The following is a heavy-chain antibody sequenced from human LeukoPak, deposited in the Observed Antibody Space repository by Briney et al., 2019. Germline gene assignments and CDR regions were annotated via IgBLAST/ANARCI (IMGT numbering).Heavy chain of an antibody. D-gene: IGHD2-2*01. Sequence: ASVKVSCKASGGTFSSYAISWVRQAPGQGLEWMGWISAYNGNTNYAQKLQGRVTMTTDTSTSTAYMELRSLRSDDTAVYYCAIVVSRFDYWGQGTLVTVSS. CDR3: AIVVSRFDY. V-gene: IGHV1-18*01. CDR1: GGTFSSYA. CDR2: ISAYNGNT. J-gene: IGHJ4*02.